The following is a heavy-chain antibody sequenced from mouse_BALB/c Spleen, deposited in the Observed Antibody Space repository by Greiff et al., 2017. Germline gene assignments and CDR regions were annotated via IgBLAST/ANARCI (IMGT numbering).Heavy chain of an antibody. CDR2: IYPGSGST. Sequence: LQQPGSELVRPGASVKLSCKASGYTFTSYWMHWVKQRHGQGLEWIGNIYPGSGSTNYDEKFKSKGTLTVDTSSSTAYMHLSSLTSEDSAVYYCTRSPAYYGNYDFDYWGQGTTLTVSS. CDR1: GYTFTSYW. CDR3: TRSPAYYGNYDFDY. J-gene: IGHJ2*01. V-gene: IGHV1S22*01. D-gene: IGHD2-10*01.